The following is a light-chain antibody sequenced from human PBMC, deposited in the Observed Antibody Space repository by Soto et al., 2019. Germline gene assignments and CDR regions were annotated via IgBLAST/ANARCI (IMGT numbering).Light chain of an antibody. V-gene: IGKV3-20*01. Sequence: EIVLTQSPGTLSLAPGERATLSCRASQSVSSSYLAWFQQKPGQAPRLLIYGASSRATGIPDRFSGSGSGTDFTLIISRLEPEDFAVYYCQQYARSLWTFGQGTKVEIK. CDR1: QSVSSSY. CDR3: QQYARSLWT. CDR2: GAS. J-gene: IGKJ1*01.